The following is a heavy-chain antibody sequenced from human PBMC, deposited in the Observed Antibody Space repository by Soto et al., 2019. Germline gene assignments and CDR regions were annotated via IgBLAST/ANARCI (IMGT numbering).Heavy chain of an antibody. CDR2: ISYDGSNK. CDR3: ARDGTRSGMDV. Sequence: QVQLVESGGGVVQPGRSLRLSCAASGFTFSSYAMHWVRQAPGKGLEWVAVISYDGSNKYYADSVKGRFTISRDNSKNTLYLQMNSLRAEDTAVYYCARDGTRSGMDVWGQGTTVTVSS. D-gene: IGHD1-26*01. V-gene: IGHV3-30-3*01. J-gene: IGHJ6*02. CDR1: GFTFSSYA.